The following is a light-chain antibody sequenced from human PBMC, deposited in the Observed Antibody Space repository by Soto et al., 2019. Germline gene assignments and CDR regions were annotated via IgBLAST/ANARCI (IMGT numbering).Light chain of an antibody. CDR1: HGISDY. V-gene: IGKV1-9*01. CDR3: EHFNAYPLT. CDR2: GAS. J-gene: IGKJ4*01. Sequence: DIQLTQSPSFLSASVGDRVTISCRASHGISDYLAWYQQKPGKAPKLLIYGASTLQSGVPSRLSGSASGTEFTLTISSLQPEDFATYFCEHFNAYPLTFGGWTKLAIK.